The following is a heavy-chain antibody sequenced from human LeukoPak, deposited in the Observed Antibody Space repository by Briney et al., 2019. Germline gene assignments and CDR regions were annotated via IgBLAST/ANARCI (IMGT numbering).Heavy chain of an antibody. D-gene: IGHD2-21*02. CDR2: ISSSSSYI. V-gene: IGHV3-21*01. J-gene: IGHJ4*02. CDR1: GFTFSSYS. Sequence: GGSLRLSCAASGFTFSSYSMNWVRQAPGKGLEWVSSISSSSSYIYYADSVKGRFTISRDNAKNSLYLQMNSLRAEDTAVYYCARIGVVTAIRRYYFDYWGQGTLVTVSS. CDR3: ARIGVVTAIRRYYFDY.